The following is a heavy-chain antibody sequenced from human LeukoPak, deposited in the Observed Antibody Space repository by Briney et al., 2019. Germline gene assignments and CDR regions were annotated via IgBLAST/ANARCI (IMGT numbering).Heavy chain of an antibody. CDR1: SYSISSGYS. D-gene: IGHD4-17*01. V-gene: IGHV4-38-2*01. J-gene: IGHJ3*01. CDR3: AKTDYGDYGGFNS. CDR2: IYVSGST. Sequence: SETLSLTCAVSSYSISSGYSWGWIRQPPGKGLEWIGNIYVSGSTYYNLSLKSRVTISIDMSKNLSSLKLISVTAADTAVYRCAKTDYGDYGGFNSWGQGTMVTVSS.